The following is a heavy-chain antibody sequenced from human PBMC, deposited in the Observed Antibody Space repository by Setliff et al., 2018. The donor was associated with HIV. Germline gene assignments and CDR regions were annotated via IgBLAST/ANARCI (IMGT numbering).Heavy chain of an antibody. Sequence: GSLRLSCAPSGFRFSDYTMTWVRQAPGKGLEWVARVHYNGNDKFYVDSVKGRFTISRDNSENTLYLQMDGLRAEDTAVYYCAKDKGGYNWNYFDYWGPGTQVTVSS. V-gene: IGHV3-30*02. CDR2: VHYNGNDK. CDR3: AKDKGGYNWNYFDY. D-gene: IGHD1-20*01. CDR1: GFRFSDYT. J-gene: IGHJ4*02.